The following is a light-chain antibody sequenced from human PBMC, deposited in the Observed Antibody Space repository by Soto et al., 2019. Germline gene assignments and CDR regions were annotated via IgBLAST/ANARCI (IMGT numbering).Light chain of an antibody. Sequence: IVMTQSPATLSVSPGERATLSCWASQSVSSNLAWDQQKPGQAPRLLIYDVSTRATGIPTRFSGSGSGTEFTLTISSLQSEDFAAYYCQQYNNWPLTFGGGTKVEIK. CDR2: DVS. J-gene: IGKJ4*01. V-gene: IGKV3D-15*01. CDR1: QSVSSN. CDR3: QQYNNWPLT.